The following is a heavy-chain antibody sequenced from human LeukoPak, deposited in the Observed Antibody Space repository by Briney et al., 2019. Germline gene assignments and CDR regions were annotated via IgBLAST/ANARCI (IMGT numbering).Heavy chain of an antibody. J-gene: IGHJ4*02. CDR1: GLTFSIHW. CDR2: LNQDGSDK. V-gene: IGHV3-7*01. CDR3: VGGDY. Sequence: GGSLRLSCAASGLTFSIHWMNWVRQAPGEGLECVANLNQDGSDKYYVDSVKGRFTISRDNTKNSLYLQMNSLRAEDTAVYYCVGGDYWGQGTLVTVSS.